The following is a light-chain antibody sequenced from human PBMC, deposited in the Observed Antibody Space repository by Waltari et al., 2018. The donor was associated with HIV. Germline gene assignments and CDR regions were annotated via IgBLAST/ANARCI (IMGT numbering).Light chain of an antibody. Sequence: DIVMTQSPDSLTVSLGERATINCKSSQGILFNSNNKNYLAWYQQRPGQSPRLLIYWASTRGSWVPVRFSGAGSGTNFSLTISNLQPEDVAVYYCQQYYTTPYSFGQGSRLEI. V-gene: IGKV4-1*01. CDR3: QQYYTTPYS. J-gene: IGKJ2*01. CDR1: QGILFNSNNKNY. CDR2: WAS.